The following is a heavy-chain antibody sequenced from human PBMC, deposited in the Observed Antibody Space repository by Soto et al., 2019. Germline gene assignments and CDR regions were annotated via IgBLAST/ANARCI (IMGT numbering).Heavy chain of an antibody. J-gene: IGHJ5*02. D-gene: IGHD2-21*01. V-gene: IGHV3-7*03. CDR2: VKKDGSEE. CDR1: GFTFSNYW. Sequence: DAQLVDSGGGLVHPGGSLRLSCAASGFTFSNYWMCWVRQALGKGPEWVASVKKDGSEEKYMDSVKGRFTISRDNTKSSLYLQMNNLRAEDTAVYYCARAVSVIGGPSGFDLWGQGTLVTVSS. CDR3: ARAVSVIGGPSGFDL.